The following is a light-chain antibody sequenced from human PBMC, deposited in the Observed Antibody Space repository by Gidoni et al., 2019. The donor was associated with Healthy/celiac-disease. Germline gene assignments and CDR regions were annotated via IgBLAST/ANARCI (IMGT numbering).Light chain of an antibody. Sequence: DIVMTQSPDSLAVSRGERATINCKSSPSVLYSANNKNYLAWYQQKPGQPRKLLIDWASTRESGVPDRFRGGWSGTDFTLTISLLQAEVVAFYCCQQYYRPPFGFGQGTQLELK. CDR1: PSVLYSANNKNY. CDR3: QQYYRPPFG. J-gene: IGKJ2*03. CDR2: WAS. V-gene: IGKV4-1*01.